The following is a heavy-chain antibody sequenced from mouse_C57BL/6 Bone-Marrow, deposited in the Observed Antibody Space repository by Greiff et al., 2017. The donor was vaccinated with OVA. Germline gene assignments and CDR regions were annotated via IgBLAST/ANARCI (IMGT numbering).Heavy chain of an antibody. D-gene: IGHD6-1*01. V-gene: IGHV5-17*01. CDR1: GFTFSDYG. CDR2: ISSGSITI. CDR3: ASLSNPEGFAY. Sequence: EVMLVESGGGLVKPGGSLKLSCAASGFTFSDYGMHWVRQAPEKGLEWVAYISSGSITIYYADTVKGRFTISRDNAKNTLFLQMTSLRSEDTAMYYCASLSNPEGFAYWGQGTLVTVSA. J-gene: IGHJ3*01.